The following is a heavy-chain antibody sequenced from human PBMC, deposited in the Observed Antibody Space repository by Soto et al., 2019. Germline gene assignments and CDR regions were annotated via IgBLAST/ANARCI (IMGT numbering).Heavy chain of an antibody. D-gene: IGHD3-22*01. V-gene: IGHV4-39*01. CDR1: GGSISSSSYY. Sequence: PSETLSLTCTVSGGSISSSSYYWGWIRQPPGKGLEWIGSIYYSGSTYYNPSLKSRVTISVDTSKNQFSLKLSSVTAADTAVYYCARQAVIAVVGLHWYFDLWGRGTLVTVSS. CDR3: ARQAVIAVVGLHWYFDL. J-gene: IGHJ2*01. CDR2: IYYSGST.